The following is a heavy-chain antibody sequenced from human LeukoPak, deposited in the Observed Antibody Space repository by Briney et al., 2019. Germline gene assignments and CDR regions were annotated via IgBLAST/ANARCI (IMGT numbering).Heavy chain of an antibody. V-gene: IGHV4-4*09. J-gene: IGHJ4*02. CDR1: NGSISSYH. Sequence: PSETLSLTCTVSNGSISSYHWSWVRQPPGKGLEWIGYILTSGTTDYNPSLKSRLTISVDTSKNRFTLKLSSVTAADTAVYYCARLRVSGSYLYYFDYWGQGTLVTVSS. CDR2: ILTSGTT. CDR3: ARLRVSGSYLYYFDY. D-gene: IGHD3-10*01.